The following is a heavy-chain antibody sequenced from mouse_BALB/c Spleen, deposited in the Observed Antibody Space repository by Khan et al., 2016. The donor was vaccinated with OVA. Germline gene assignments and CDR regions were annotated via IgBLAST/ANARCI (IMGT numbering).Heavy chain of an antibody. CDR3: VRSTMVTTEFAY. Sequence: QVQLQQSGAELVKPGASVKLSCKTSGYTFTSYWMQWVKQRPGQGLEWIGEINSSNGRTNYNEKLKSKATLTVDKSSTTAHMQLSSLTSEDAAFYYCVRSTMVTTEFAYWSQGTLVTVSA. D-gene: IGHD2-2*01. CDR2: INSSNGRT. J-gene: IGHJ3*01. CDR1: GYTFTSYW. V-gene: IGHV1S81*02.